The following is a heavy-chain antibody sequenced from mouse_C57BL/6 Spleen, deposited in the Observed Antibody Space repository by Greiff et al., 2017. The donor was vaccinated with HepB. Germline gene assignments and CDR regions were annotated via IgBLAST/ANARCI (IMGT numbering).Heavy chain of an antibody. J-gene: IGHJ2*01. CDR2: IDPSDSYT. CDR3: ARGGYYFYFDY. V-gene: IGHV1-69*01. D-gene: IGHD1-1*01. Sequence: VQLQQPGAELVMPGASVKLSCKASGYTFTSYWMHWVKQRPGQGLEWIGEIDPSDSYTNYNQKFKGKSTLTVDKSSSTAYMQLSSLTSEDSPVYYCARGGYYFYFDYWGQGTTLTVSS. CDR1: GYTFTSYW.